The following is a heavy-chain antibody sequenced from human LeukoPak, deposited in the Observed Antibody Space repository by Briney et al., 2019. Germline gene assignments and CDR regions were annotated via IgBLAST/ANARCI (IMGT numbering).Heavy chain of an antibody. CDR2: IPYDGSNT. V-gene: IGHV3-30*02. J-gene: IGHJ6*04. CDR3: AELGITMIGGV. D-gene: IGHD3-10*02. CDR1: GFTFSSYG. Sequence: GGSLRLSCVASGFTFSSYGMHWVRQTPGKGLEWVAFIPYDGSNTYYADSVKGRFTISRDNAKNSLYLQMNSLRAEDTAVYYCAELGITMIGGVWGKGTTVTISS.